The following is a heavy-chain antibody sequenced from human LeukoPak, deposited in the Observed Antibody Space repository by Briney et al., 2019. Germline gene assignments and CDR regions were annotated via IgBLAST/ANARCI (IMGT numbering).Heavy chain of an antibody. CDR3: ARDRADTVNDYYYGMDV. J-gene: IGHJ6*02. D-gene: IGHD4-11*01. CDR1: GFTVSSNY. V-gene: IGHV3-53*01. Sequence: GGSLRLSCAASGFTVSSNYMSWVRQAPGKGLEWVSVIYSGGSTYYADSVKGRFTISRDNSKNTPYLQMNSLRAEDTAVYYCARDRADTVNDYYYGMDVWGQGTTVTVSS. CDR2: IYSGGST.